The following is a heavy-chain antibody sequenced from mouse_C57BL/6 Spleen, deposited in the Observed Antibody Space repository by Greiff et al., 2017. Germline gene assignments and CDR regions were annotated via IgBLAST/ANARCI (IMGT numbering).Heavy chain of an antibody. CDR3: ARRGGDYYYGSSYYAMDY. CDR1: GYTFTSYW. D-gene: IGHD1-1*01. CDR2: IYPGSGST. J-gene: IGHJ4*01. Sequence: VQLQQPGAELVKPGASVKMSCKASGYTFTSYWITWVKQRPGQGLEWIGDIYPGSGSTNYNEKFKSKATLTVDTSSSTAYMQLSSLTSEDSAVYYCARRGGDYYYGSSYYAMDYWGQGTSVTVSS. V-gene: IGHV1-55*01.